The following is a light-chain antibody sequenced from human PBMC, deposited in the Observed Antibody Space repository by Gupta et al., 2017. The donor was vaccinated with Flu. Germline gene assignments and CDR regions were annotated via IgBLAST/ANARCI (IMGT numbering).Light chain of an antibody. J-gene: IGKJ1*01. CDR3: QQYKNRPRT. CDR1: QSVSSN. V-gene: IGKV3-15*01. Sequence: EIVLPQSPATLSVSPGDRATLSCRASQSVSSNLAWYQQKPGQAPRLLIYGATTRATGIPARFTLTISSLQSEDFAVYYCQQYKNRPRTFGQGTKVEIK. CDR2: GAT.